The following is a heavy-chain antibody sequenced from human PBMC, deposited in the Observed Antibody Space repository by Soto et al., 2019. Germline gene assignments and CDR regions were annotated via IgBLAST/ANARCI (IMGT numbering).Heavy chain of an antibody. V-gene: IGHV3-23*01. CDR3: AGPGYSSQDY. CDR1: GFTFSSFT. D-gene: IGHD5-18*01. Sequence: PGGSLRLSCAASGFTFSSFTLSWVRQAPGKGLEWVSAISGSGDGTDYAASVKGRFTISRDNSKNILYLQMNSLRAEDTAVYYCAGPGYSSQDYWGQGALVTVSS. CDR2: ISGSGDGT. J-gene: IGHJ4*02.